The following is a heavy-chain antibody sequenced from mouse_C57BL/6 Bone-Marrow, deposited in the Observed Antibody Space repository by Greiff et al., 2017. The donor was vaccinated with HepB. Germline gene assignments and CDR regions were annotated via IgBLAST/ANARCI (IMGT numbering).Heavy chain of an antibody. CDR3: ARWDYGSGWYFDV. Sequence: QVQLQQSGPELVKPGASVKISCKASGYAFSSSWMNWVKQRPGKGLEWIGRIYPGDGDTNYNGKFKGKATLTADKSSSTAYMQLSSLTSEDSAVYFCARWDYGSGWYFDVWGTGTTVTVSS. CDR1: GYAFSSSW. V-gene: IGHV1-82*01. D-gene: IGHD1-1*01. J-gene: IGHJ1*03. CDR2: IYPGDGDT.